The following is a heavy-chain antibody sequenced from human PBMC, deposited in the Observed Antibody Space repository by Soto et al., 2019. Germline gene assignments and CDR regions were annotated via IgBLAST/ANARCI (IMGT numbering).Heavy chain of an antibody. CDR3: ARSQDSSTSLEFYCDYYYGMDV. V-gene: IGHV1-69*01. CDR2: IIPISDTT. Sequence: QVQLVQSGAEVKKPGSSVKVSCKASGGTFSSYAISWVRQAPGQGLEWMGGIIPISDTTNYAQKFQGRVTITADECTSTAYMELSSLRSEGTAVYYCARSQDSSTSLEFYCDYYYGMDVWGQGTTVTVSS. D-gene: IGHD2-2*01. CDR1: GGTFSSYA. J-gene: IGHJ6*02.